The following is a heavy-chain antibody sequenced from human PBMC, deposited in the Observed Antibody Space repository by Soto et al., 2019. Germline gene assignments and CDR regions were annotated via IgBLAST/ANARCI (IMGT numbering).Heavy chain of an antibody. D-gene: IGHD1-26*01. J-gene: IGHJ6*02. CDR1: GFTFSSYA. CDR3: AKDSGSYYYYGMDV. Sequence: GGSLRLSCAASGFTFSSYAMSWVRQAPGKGLEWVSAISGSGGSTYYADSVKGRFTISRDNSKNTLYLQMNSLRAEDTAVYYCAKDSGSYYYYGMDVWGQGTTVTVSS. CDR2: ISGSGGST. V-gene: IGHV3-23*01.